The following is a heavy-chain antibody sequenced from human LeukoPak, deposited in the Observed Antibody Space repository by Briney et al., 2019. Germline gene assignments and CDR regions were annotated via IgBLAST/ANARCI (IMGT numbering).Heavy chain of an antibody. CDR1: GFTFSYYS. V-gene: IGHV3-21*01. J-gene: IGHJ3*02. CDR3: ARGGAAAGLDAFDI. Sequence: PGGSLRLSCAASGFTFSYYSRNWVRQAPGKGLEWVSSISSSSNYIYYADSVKGRFTISRDNAKNSLYLQMNSLRAEDTAVYYCARGGAAAGLDAFDIWGQGTVVTVSS. CDR2: ISSSSNYI. D-gene: IGHD6-13*01.